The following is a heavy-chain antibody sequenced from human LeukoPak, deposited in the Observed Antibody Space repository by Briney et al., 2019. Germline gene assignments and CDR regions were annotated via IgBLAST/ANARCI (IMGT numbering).Heavy chain of an antibody. J-gene: IGHJ4*02. V-gene: IGHV3-74*01. Sequence: GGSLRLSCAASGFTFSSYWMHWVRQAPGKGLVWVSRIISDGSSRSYADSVKGRFTISRDSAENTLYRQMDSLRAEDTAVYYCARGSGRYQGDWGQGTLVTVSS. CDR1: GFTFSSYW. CDR2: IISDGSSR. D-gene: IGHD3-10*01. CDR3: ARGSGRYQGD.